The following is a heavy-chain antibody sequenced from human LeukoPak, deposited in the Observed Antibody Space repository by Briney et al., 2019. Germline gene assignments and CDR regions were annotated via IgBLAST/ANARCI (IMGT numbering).Heavy chain of an antibody. CDR1: GYTFTSYY. D-gene: IGHD6-19*01. V-gene: IGHV1-46*01. J-gene: IGHJ4*02. CDR3: ARGSSGWHSVAY. CDR2: INPSGGSA. Sequence: ASVKVSCKASGYTFTSYYMHWVRQPPGQGLEWMGIINPSGGSASYAQKFQGRVTMTRDTSTSTVYMELSSLRAEDTAVYYCARGSSGWHSVAYWGQGTLVTVSS.